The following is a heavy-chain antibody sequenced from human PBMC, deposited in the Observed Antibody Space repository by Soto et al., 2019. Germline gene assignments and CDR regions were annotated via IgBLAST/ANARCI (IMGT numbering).Heavy chain of an antibody. CDR2: SRNKANSYTT. CDR3: ARGYYNSGWHTDY. CDR1: GFTFSDHF. V-gene: IGHV3-72*01. J-gene: IGHJ4*02. D-gene: IGHD6-19*01. Sequence: EVQLVESGGDLVQPGGSLRLSCAASGFTFSDHFMDWVRQAPGKGLEWVGRSRNKANSYTTEYAASVKGRFTISRDDSKNSLYLQMNSLKTEDTAVYYCARGYYNSGWHTDYWGQGTLVTVSS.